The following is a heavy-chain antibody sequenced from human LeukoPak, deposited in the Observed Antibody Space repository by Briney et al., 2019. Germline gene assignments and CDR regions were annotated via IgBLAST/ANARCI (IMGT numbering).Heavy chain of an antibody. CDR1: GFAVSNNY. V-gene: IGHV3-66*02. CDR3: AGGYDASDY. CDR2: IYGGGST. Sequence: GGSLRLSCAASGFAVSNNYMSWVRQAPGKGLGWVPVIYGGGSTNYADSVKGRFTISRDISTNTLSLQMNSLRTEDTAVYYCAGGYDASDYWGQGTLVTVSS. D-gene: IGHD3-16*01. J-gene: IGHJ4*02.